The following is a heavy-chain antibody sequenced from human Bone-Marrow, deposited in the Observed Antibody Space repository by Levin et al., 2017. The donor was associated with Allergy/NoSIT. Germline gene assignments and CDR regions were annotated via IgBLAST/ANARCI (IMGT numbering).Heavy chain of an antibody. Sequence: GGSLRLSCAASGFIFSTYSLHWVRQSPGKGLEWVSSISSASSYIYYADSVKGRFTISRDNAKKSLSLQMNSLTAEDTAVYYCARSESITGTEDLKVMDVWGQGTTVTVSS. CDR2: ISSASSYI. J-gene: IGHJ6*02. CDR3: ARSESITGTEDLKVMDV. V-gene: IGHV3-21*01. D-gene: IGHD1/OR15-1a*01. CDR1: GFIFSTYS.